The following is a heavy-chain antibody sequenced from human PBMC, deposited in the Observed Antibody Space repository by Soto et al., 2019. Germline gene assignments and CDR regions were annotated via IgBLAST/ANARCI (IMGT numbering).Heavy chain of an antibody. CDR2: ISGSGGST. Sequence: PGGSLRLSCAASGFTFSSYAMSWVRQAPGKGLEWVSAISGSGGSTYYADSVKGRFTISRDNSKNTLYLQMNSLRAEDTAVYYCAKALNYGDIYYYYMDVWGKGTTVTVS. CDR1: GFTFSSYA. CDR3: AKALNYGDIYYYYMDV. J-gene: IGHJ6*03. D-gene: IGHD4-17*01. V-gene: IGHV3-23*01.